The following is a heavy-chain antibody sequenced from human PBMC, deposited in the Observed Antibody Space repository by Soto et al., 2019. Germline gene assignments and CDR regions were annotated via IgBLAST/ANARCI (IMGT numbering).Heavy chain of an antibody. CDR2: IYYSGST. CDR3: VLGAAPNPYFDY. V-gene: IGHV4-31*03. J-gene: IGHJ4*02. D-gene: IGHD2-15*01. CDR1: GGSISSGGYY. Sequence: QVQLQESGPGLVKPSQTLSLTCTVSGGSISSGGYYWSWIRQHPGKGLEWIGYIYYSGSTYYNPSLTSRVTISADTSKNPFSLKLSSVTAADTAVYYCVLGAAPNPYFDYWGQGTLVTVSS.